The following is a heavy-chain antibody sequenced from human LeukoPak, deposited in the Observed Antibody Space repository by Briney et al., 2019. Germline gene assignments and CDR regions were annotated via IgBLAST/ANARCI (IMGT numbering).Heavy chain of an antibody. CDR2: ISAYNGNT. Sequence: ASVKVSCKASGYTFTSYGISWVRQAPGQGLEWMGWISAYNGNTNYAQKLQGRVTMTTDTSTSTAYMELRSLRSGDTAVYYCARDVPVVPAATSSDYWGQGTLVTVSS. D-gene: IGHD2-2*01. J-gene: IGHJ4*02. V-gene: IGHV1-18*04. CDR3: ARDVPVVPAATSSDY. CDR1: GYTFTSYG.